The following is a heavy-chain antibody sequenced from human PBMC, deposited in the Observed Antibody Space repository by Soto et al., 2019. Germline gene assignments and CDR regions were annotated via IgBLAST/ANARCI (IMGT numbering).Heavy chain of an antibody. D-gene: IGHD1-26*01. CDR1: GFIFENFG. J-gene: IGHJ5*02. Sequence: GGSLRLSCAASGFIFENFGMSWVRQAPGKGLEWISSISGSGFKKYYADSVKGRFTISRDNSKSTVYLELNNLSAEDTAVYHCAKNQGVELVPLATVDWFDPWGQGSVVTVPQ. CDR2: ISGSGFKK. V-gene: IGHV3-23*01. CDR3: AKNQGVELVPLATVDWFDP.